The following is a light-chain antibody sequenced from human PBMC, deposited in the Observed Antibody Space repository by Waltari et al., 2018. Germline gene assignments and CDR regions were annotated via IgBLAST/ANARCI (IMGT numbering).Light chain of an antibody. CDR1: QSNVGDNV. CDR3: ASWDDSPTGRWV. CDR2: RND. V-gene: IGLV1-44*01. J-gene: IGLJ3*02. Sequence: QTVLTQPPSTSGAPGQTVTIPCSGTQSNVGDNVVTWYQQFPGAVPRLLIYRNDQRPSGVPDRFSGSKSGTSASLAISGLRSEDEADYFCASWDDSPTGRWVFGGGTKVTVL.